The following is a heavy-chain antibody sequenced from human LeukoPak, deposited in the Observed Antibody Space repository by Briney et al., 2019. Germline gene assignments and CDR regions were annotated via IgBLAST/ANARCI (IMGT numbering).Heavy chain of an antibody. J-gene: IGHJ4*02. CDR3: AKDLVGNSLVYFDY. CDR2: ISGSGDST. CDR1: GFTFSSYA. Sequence: GGSLRLSCAASGFTFSSYAMSWVRQAPGKGLEWVSAISGSGDSTYYADSVKGRFTISRDNFKNTLYLQINSLRAEDTAVYYCAKDLVGNSLVYFDYWGQGTLVTVSS. D-gene: IGHD6-19*01. V-gene: IGHV3-23*01.